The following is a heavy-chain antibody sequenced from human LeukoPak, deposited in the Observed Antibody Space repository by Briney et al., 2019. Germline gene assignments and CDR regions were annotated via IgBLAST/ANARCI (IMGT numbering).Heavy chain of an antibody. V-gene: IGHV3-23*01. CDR1: GFTFSNYA. CDR2: IGGGGGST. CDR3: AKDRGDGSNRDGFFDY. J-gene: IGHJ4*02. D-gene: IGHD5-24*01. Sequence: GGSLRLSCAASGFTFSNYAMSWVRQAPGKGLEWVSGIGGGGGSTYYADSVKGRFTISRDNSKNTLYLHMNSLGVEDTAAYYCAKDRGDGSNRDGFFDYWGQGTLVTVSS.